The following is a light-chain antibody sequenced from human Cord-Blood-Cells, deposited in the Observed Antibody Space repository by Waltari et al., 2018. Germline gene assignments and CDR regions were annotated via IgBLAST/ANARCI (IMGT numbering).Light chain of an antibody. CDR1: QSVSSSY. CDR2: GAS. Sequence: EIVLTQSPGTLSLSTGERATTSCRASQSVSSSYVAWYQQKPGQAPRLLIYGASSRATGIPDRFSGSGSGIDFTLTISRLEPEDFAVYYCQQYGSSPTFGQGTKVEIK. V-gene: IGKV3-20*01. J-gene: IGKJ1*01. CDR3: QQYGSSPT.